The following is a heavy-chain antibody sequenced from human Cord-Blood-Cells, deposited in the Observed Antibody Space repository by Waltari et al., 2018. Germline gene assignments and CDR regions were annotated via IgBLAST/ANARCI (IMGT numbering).Heavy chain of an antibody. CDR2: LDPEGGEK. CDR1: GYTLTELS. V-gene: IGHV1-24*01. J-gene: IGHJ3*02. Sequence: QVQLVQSGAEVKKPGASVKVSCKVSGYTLTELSMHWVRQAPGKGLEWMGGLDPEGGEKIYAQKFQGRVTMTDDTSTDTAYMELSSLRSEDTAVYYCATDPAGNWNAFDIWGQGTMVTVSS. D-gene: IGHD1-1*01. CDR3: ATDPAGNWNAFDI.